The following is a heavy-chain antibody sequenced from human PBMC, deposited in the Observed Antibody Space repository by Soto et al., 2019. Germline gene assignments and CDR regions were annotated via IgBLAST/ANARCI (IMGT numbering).Heavy chain of an antibody. V-gene: IGHV4-59*08. CDR3: ARHVKFWNYLDY. Sequence: PSETLSLTCTVSGGSISRYYWSWIRQPPGKGLEWIGYIYYSGSTNYNPSLKSRVTISVDTSKNQFSLKLSSVTAADTAVYYCARHVKFWNYLDYWGQGTLVTVSS. J-gene: IGHJ4*02. CDR1: GGSISRYY. CDR2: IYYSGST. D-gene: IGHD1-7*01.